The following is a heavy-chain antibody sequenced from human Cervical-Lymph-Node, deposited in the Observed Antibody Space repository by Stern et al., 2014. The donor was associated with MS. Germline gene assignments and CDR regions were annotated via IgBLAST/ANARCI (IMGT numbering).Heavy chain of an antibody. J-gene: IGHJ6*02. D-gene: IGHD4-17*01. CDR3: AKIGSNRNYGDYSTDYYYYGMDV. CDR2: ISYDGSNK. V-gene: IGHV3-30*18. CDR1: GFTFSSYG. Sequence: DQLVESGGGVVQPGRSLRLSCAASGFTFSSYGMHWVRQAPGKGLEWVAIISYDGSNKYYADSVKGRFTISRDNSKNTLYLQMNSLRAEDTAVYYCAKIGSNRNYGDYSTDYYYYGMDVWGQGTTVTVSS.